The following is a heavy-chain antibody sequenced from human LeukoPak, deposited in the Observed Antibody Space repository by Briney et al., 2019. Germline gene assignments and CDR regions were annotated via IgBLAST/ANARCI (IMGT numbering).Heavy chain of an antibody. Sequence: GGSLRLSCAASGFTFSSYSMNWVRQAPGKGLEWVSSISSSSSYIYYADSVKGRFTISRDNAKNSLYLQMNSLRAEDTAVYYCARLGGQTTESNFDYWGQGTLVTVSS. CDR1: GFTFSSYS. CDR2: ISSSSSYI. CDR3: ARLGGQTTESNFDY. V-gene: IGHV3-21*01. D-gene: IGHD4-11*01. J-gene: IGHJ4*02.